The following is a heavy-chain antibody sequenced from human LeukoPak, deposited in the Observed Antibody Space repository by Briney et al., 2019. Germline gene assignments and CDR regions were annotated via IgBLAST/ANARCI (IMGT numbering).Heavy chain of an antibody. D-gene: IGHD3-10*01. V-gene: IGHV1-8*01. CDR3: ARANYYGSGKKDLDY. CDR2: MNPNSGNT. Sequence: GASVKVSCKASGYTFTTYDINWVRQATGQGLEWMGWMNPNSGNTGYAQTFQGRVTMTRNTSMSTAYMELSRLRSEDTAVYYCARANYYGSGKKDLDYWGQGTLVTVSS. CDR1: GYTFTTYD. J-gene: IGHJ4*02.